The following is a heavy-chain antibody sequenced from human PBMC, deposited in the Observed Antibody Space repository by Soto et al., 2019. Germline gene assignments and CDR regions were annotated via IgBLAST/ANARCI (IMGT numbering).Heavy chain of an antibody. CDR3: GRKGDDSYGYIDY. D-gene: IGHD4-4*01. Sequence: QVQLVESGGGVVQPGRSLRPSCAASGFTFSNFGMHWVRQAPGKGLEWVEVIWYDGSNKYYADSVKGRFTITRDNSNNTLYLQMNSLRAENTAVYYCGRKGDDSYGYIDYWGQGTLVTVSS. V-gene: IGHV3-33*01. CDR1: GFTFSNFG. CDR2: IWYDGSNK. J-gene: IGHJ4*02.